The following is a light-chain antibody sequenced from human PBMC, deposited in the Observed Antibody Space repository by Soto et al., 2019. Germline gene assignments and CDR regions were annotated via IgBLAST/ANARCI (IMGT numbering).Light chain of an antibody. CDR3: QQRNIWPPIT. V-gene: IGKV3-15*01. CDR2: DAS. CDR1: QSVNSN. J-gene: IGKJ5*01. Sequence: EIVMTQSPATLSVSPGERATLSCRASQSVNSNLAWYQQKPGQAPRLLIYDASTRATGIPARFSGSGSETEFTLTISSLQSEDFAVYYCQQRNIWPPITFGQGTRLEI.